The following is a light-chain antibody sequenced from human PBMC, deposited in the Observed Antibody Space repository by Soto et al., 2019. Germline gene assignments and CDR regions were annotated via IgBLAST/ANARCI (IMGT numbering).Light chain of an antibody. Sequence: EIVLTQSPATLSLSPGERATLSCRASQSVSSYLTWYQQKPGQAPRLLIYAASNRATGIPARFSGSGSGTDFTLTISILEPEDFAVYYCQQRSNWPITFGQGTRLEIK. J-gene: IGKJ5*01. CDR1: QSVSSY. CDR3: QQRSNWPIT. CDR2: AAS. V-gene: IGKV3-11*01.